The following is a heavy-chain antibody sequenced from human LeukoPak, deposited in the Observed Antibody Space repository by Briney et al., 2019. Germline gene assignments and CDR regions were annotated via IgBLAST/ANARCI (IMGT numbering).Heavy chain of an antibody. Sequence: SETLSLTCTVSGGSISGSSYYWGWIRQPPGKGLEWIGSIYYSGSTYYNPSLKSRVTISVDTSKNQFPLKLNSVTAADTAVYYCAKRRTDSSGYYNWFDPWGQGTLVTVSS. J-gene: IGHJ5*02. CDR3: AKRRTDSSGYYNWFDP. D-gene: IGHD3-22*01. CDR1: GGSISGSSYY. CDR2: IYYSGST. V-gene: IGHV4-39*01.